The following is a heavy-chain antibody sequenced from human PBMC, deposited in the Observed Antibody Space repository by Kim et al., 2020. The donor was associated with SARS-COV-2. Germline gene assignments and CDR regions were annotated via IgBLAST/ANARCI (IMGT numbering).Heavy chain of an antibody. CDR3: AREVRSSGSAGCFDP. D-gene: IGHD3-22*01. J-gene: IGHJ5*02. V-gene: IGHV3-30*04. Sequence: GGSLRLSCAASGFSFSNSPMHWVRQAPGKGLEWVAVISKDGSRQTYADSVKGRFTISRDNSQNTLYLQMNGLRIDDTADYYCAREVRSSGSAGCFDPWGRGTLVTVSS. CDR1: GFSFSNSP. CDR2: ISKDGSRQ.